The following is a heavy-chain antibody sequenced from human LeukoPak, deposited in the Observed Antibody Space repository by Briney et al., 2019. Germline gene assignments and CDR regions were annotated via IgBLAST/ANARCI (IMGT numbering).Heavy chain of an antibody. CDR1: GGSISSSNW. CDR3: ARDYGDLLHNWFDP. J-gene: IGHJ5*02. CDR2: IYHSGST. V-gene: IGHV4-4*02. Sequence: PSETLSLTCAVSGGSISSSNWWSWVRQPPGKGLGWIGEIYHSGSTNYNPSLKSRVTISVDTSKNQFSLKLSSVTAADTAVYYCARDYGDLLHNWFDPWGQGTLVTVSS. D-gene: IGHD4-17*01.